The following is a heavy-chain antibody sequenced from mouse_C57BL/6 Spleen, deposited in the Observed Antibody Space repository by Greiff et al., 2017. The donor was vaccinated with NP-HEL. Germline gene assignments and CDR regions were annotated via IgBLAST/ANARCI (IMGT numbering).Heavy chain of an antibody. CDR1: GFSLTSYG. V-gene: IGHV2-6*03. D-gene: IGHD3-2*02. CDR2: IWSDGST. CDR3: ARDSSGYVGFAY. Sequence: VQLQQSGPGLVAPSQSLSITCTVSGFSLTSYGVHWVRQPPGKGLEWLVVIWSDGSTTYNSALKSRLSISKDNSKSQVFLKMNSLQTDDTAMYYCARDSSGYVGFAYWGQGTLVTVSA. J-gene: IGHJ3*01.